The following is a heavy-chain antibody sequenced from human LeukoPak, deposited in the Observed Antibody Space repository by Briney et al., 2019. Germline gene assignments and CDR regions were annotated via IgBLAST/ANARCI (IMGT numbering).Heavy chain of an antibody. CDR1: GGSISSYY. J-gene: IGHJ4*02. CDR3: ASTIMITFGGVIAPLRYFDY. V-gene: IGHV4-4*07. D-gene: IGHD3-16*02. CDR2: IYTSGST. Sequence: PSETLSLTCTVSGGSISSYYWSWIRQPAGKGLEWIGRIYTSGSTNYNPSLKSRVTMSVDTSKNQFSLKLSSVTAADTAVYYCASTIMITFGGVIAPLRYFDYWGQGTLVTVSS.